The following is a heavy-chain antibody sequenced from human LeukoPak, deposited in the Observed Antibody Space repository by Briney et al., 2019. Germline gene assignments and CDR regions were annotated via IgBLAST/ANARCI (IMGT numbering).Heavy chain of an antibody. CDR2: IKQDGSEM. CDR3: ARGGSAAD. CDR1: GFSFGTFW. J-gene: IGHJ4*02. Sequence: GGSLRLSCAASGFSFGTFWMSWVRQAPGKGLEWLATIKQDGSEMYYVDSVKGRFTVSRDNSKNSLHLQMASLRAKDTAVYYCARGGSAADWGPGTLVTVSS. V-gene: IGHV3-7*01. D-gene: IGHD6-13*01.